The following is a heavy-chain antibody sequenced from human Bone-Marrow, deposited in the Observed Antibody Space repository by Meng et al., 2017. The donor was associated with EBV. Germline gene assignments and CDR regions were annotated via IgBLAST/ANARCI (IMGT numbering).Heavy chain of an antibody. Sequence: GQLVQSGAGVKKPGSSVKVSCKTSGGTFSSDAISWVRQAPGQGLEWMGGLIPMLGAPNYAQKFQDRVTIIADKSTSIHYMELSSLRSDDTAVYYCASESGRGYTPDYWGRGALVTVSS. D-gene: IGHD3-10*01. CDR2: LIPMLGAP. CDR3: ASESGRGYTPDY. J-gene: IGHJ4*02. V-gene: IGHV1-69*06. CDR1: GGTFSSDA.